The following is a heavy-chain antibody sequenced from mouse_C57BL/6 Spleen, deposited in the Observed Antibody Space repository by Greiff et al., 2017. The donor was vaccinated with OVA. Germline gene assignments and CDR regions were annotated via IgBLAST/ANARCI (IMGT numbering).Heavy chain of an antibody. CDR3: ARASYGSSYGY. CDR1: GYTFTSYW. J-gene: IGHJ2*01. D-gene: IGHD1-1*01. CDR2: IDPSDSET. V-gene: IGHV1-52*01. Sequence: QVQLQQPGAELVRPGSSVKLSCKASGYTFTSYWMHWVKQRPIQGLEWIGNIDPSDSETHSNQKFKDKATLTVDQSSSTACMQHSSLTSEDSAVYYCARASYGSSYGYWGQGTTLTVSS.